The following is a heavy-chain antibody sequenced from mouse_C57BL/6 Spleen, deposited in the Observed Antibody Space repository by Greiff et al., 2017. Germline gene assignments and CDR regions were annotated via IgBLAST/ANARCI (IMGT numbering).Heavy chain of an antibody. CDR3: SRPRYYYEACFAY. J-gene: IGHJ3*01. V-gene: IGHV5-12*01. Sequence: EVKLVESGGGLVQPGGSLKLSCAASGFNFSDYYMYWVRQTPEKRLEWVAYISNGGGSTYYPDTVQGRFTISRDNTKNTLYQQMSRLKSEDTAMYYCSRPRYYYEACFAYWGQGTLVTVSA. CDR1: GFNFSDYY. D-gene: IGHD1-1*01. CDR2: ISNGGGST.